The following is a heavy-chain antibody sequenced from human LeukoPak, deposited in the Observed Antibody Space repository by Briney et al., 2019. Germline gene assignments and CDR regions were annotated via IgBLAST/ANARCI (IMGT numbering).Heavy chain of an antibody. CDR2: IYTSGT. CDR1: GDSINSYY. Sequence: SETLSLTCTVSGDSINSYYWSWIRQPAGKGLEWIGHIYTSGTDYNPSLKSRVTMSVDTSKNQFSLKLSSVTAADTAVYYCARAGTDGYSHFDYWGQGTLVTVSS. D-gene: IGHD3-22*01. V-gene: IGHV4-4*07. J-gene: IGHJ4*02. CDR3: ARAGTDGYSHFDY.